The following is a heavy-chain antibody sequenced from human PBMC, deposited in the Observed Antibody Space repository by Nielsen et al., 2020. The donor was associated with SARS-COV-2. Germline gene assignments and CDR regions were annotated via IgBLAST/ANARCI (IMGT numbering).Heavy chain of an antibody. J-gene: IGHJ4*02. V-gene: IGHV3-53*01. Sequence: GESLKISCAASGFTVSSNYMSWFRQVPGKGLEWVSAIYSGGSTFYADSVKGRFTISRDNSKNTVHLHMNSLRDEDTAVYYCRGQFLSAVYYFDYWGQGTLVTVSS. CDR1: GFTVSSNY. D-gene: IGHD2-8*01. CDR3: RGQFLSAVYYFDY. CDR2: IYSGGST.